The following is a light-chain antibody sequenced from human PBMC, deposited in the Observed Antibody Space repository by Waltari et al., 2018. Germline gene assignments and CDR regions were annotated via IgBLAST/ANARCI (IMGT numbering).Light chain of an antibody. Sequence: DIVMTQSPDSLDVSLGERATINCKSSQSVLYSSNNKNFLAWYQQKPGQPPKLLIHWASIRESGVPDRFGGSGSGADFTLTISSLQAEDVAVYYCQQYYSFPLTFGGGTKVEIK. V-gene: IGKV4-1*01. CDR1: QSVLYSSNNKNF. J-gene: IGKJ4*01. CDR3: QQYYSFPLT. CDR2: WAS.